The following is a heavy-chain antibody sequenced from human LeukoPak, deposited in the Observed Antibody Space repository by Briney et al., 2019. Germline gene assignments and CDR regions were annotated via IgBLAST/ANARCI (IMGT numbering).Heavy chain of an antibody. V-gene: IGHV1-69*13. CDR1: GGTFSSYA. CDR2: IIPIFGTA. Sequence: ASVKVSCKASGGTFSSYAISWVRQAPGQGLEWMGGIIPIFGTANYAQKFQGRVTITADESTSTAYMELSSLRSEDTAVYYCASRGTIAAAGNDYYYYYMDVWGKGTTVTVSS. J-gene: IGHJ6*03. CDR3: ASRGTIAAAGNDYYYYYMDV. D-gene: IGHD6-13*01.